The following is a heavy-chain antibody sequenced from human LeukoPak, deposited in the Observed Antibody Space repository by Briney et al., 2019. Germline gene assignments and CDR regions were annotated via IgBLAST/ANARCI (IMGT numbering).Heavy chain of an antibody. J-gene: IGHJ5*02. D-gene: IGHD3-22*01. Sequence: ASVKVSCKASGYTFINYDIRWVRQAPGQGLEWMGWISAYNGNTNYAQKFQGRVTMTTDTSTSTAYMELRSLRSDDTAVYYCARFLLDYYDSSGYYPWGQGTLVTVSS. CDR1: GYTFINYD. V-gene: IGHV1-18*01. CDR3: ARFLLDYYDSSGYYP. CDR2: ISAYNGNT.